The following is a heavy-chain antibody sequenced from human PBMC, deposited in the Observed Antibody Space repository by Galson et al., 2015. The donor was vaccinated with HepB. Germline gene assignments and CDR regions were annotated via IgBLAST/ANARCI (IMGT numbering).Heavy chain of an antibody. CDR2: IYTGGST. D-gene: IGHD3-3*01. CDR3: ASPGVGSEYDAFDI. V-gene: IGHV3-66*01. Sequence: SLRLSCAASGFNVGSNYMGWVRQAPGKGLEWVSVIYTGGSTFYADSVEGRFSISRGKSKNTVNLQMNSLRLEDTAVYYCASPGVGSEYDAFDIWGQGTMVTVSS. J-gene: IGHJ3*02. CDR1: GFNVGSNY.